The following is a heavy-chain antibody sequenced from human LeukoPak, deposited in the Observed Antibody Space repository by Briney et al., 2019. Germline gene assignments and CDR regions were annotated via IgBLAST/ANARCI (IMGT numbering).Heavy chain of an antibody. CDR2: ISSSSSYI. V-gene: IGHV3-21*01. CDR3: ARGLYSSGWYGDYFDY. J-gene: IGHJ4*02. CDR1: GFTFSSYS. D-gene: IGHD6-19*01. Sequence: PGGSLRLSCAASGFTFSSYSMNWVRQAPGKGLEWVSSISSSSSYIYYADSVKGRFTISRDNAKNSLYLQMNSLRAEDTAVYYCARGLYSSGWYGDYFDYWGQGTLVTVSS.